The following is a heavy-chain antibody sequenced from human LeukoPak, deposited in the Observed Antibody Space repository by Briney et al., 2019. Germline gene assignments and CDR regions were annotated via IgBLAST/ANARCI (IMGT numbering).Heavy chain of an antibody. Sequence: GGSVRLSCAASGFTVSSNYMSWARQAPGKGREGVAVIYRGGSKYYADSVKGRFTISRDNSKNTLYLEMNSLRVEDTAVYYCARGDVGDYWGQGTLVTVSS. CDR1: GFTVSSNY. CDR2: IYRGGSK. J-gene: IGHJ4*02. D-gene: IGHD1-26*01. CDR3: ARGDVGDY. V-gene: IGHV3-66*02.